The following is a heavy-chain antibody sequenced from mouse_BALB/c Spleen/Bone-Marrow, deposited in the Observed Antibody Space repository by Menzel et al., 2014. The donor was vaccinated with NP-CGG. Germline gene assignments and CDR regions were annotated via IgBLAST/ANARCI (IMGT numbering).Heavy chain of an antibody. CDR3: ARGNWDRAMDY. Sequence: EVQVVESGGGLVQPGGSLRLSCATSGFTFTDYYMSWVRQPPGKALEWLGFIRNKANGYTTEYSASVKGRFTISRDNSQTILYLQMNTLRAEDSATYYCARGNWDRAMDYWGQGTSVTVSS. CDR2: IRNKANGYTT. V-gene: IGHV7-3*02. J-gene: IGHJ4*01. D-gene: IGHD4-1*01. CDR1: GFTFTDYY.